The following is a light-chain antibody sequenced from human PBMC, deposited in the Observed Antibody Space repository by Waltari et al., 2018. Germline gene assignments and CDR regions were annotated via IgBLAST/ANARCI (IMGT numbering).Light chain of an antibody. J-gene: IGLJ3*02. CDR1: SLRRYY. Sequence: SSELTQDPAVSVALGQTVSITCKGDSLRRYYASWYQQRPGQAPILILYGQDNRPSGIPDRFSGSTSGNTASLTITGAQVEDEADYYCLSRDTTSTRVFGGGTRLTV. V-gene: IGLV3-19*01. CDR2: GQD. CDR3: LSRDTTSTRV.